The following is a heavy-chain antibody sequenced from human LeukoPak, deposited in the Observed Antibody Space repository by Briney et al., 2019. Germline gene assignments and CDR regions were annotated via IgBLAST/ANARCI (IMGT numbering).Heavy chain of an antibody. CDR1: GGSFSGYY. V-gene: IGHV4-34*01. D-gene: IGHD3-16*01. J-gene: IGHJ4*02. CDR3: ARDPFKDYFDY. CDR2: INHSGST. Sequence: SETLSLTCAVYGGSFSGYYWSWIRQPPGKGLEWIGEINHSGSTNYNPSLKSRVTISVDTSKNQFSLKLSSVTAADTAVYYCARDPFKDYFDYWGQGTLVTVSS.